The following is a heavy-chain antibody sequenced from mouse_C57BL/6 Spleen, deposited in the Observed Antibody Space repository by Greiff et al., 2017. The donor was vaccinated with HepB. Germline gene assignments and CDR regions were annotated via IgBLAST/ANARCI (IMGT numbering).Heavy chain of an antibody. CDR2: SNPSTGGT. CDR1: AYSFTGYY. J-gene: IGHJ2*01. Sequence: EVQLQQSGPELVKPGASVKISCKASAYSFTGYYINWVKQRPEKSLEWIGDSNPSTGGTTYNKKFKSKATLTVDKSSSTAYMQVKSLASEYSAVYYWARGNWERVDYWGQGTTLTGSS. CDR3: ARGNWERVDY. D-gene: IGHD4-1*01. V-gene: IGHV1-42*01.